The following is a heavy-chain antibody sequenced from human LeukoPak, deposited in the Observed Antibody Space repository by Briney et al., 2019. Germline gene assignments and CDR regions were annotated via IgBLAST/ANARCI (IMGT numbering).Heavy chain of an antibody. V-gene: IGHV3-11*04. CDR2: ISSSGTTI. Sequence: GGSLRLSCTASGFTFSDYYMNWIRQAPGKGLEWISYISSSGTTIYYADSVKGRITISRDNAKNSLSLQMNSLRAEDTAVYYCARDLERYYDRSGYNHGFDIWGQGTMVTVSS. D-gene: IGHD3-22*01. CDR1: GFTFSDYY. CDR3: ARDLERYYDRSGYNHGFDI. J-gene: IGHJ3*02.